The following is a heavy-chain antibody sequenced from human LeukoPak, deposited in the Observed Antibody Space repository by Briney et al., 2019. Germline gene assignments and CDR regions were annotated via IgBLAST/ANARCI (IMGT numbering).Heavy chain of an antibody. CDR2: TYYTSKWYF. CDR1: GDSVSSNSAA. Sequence: SQTLSLTCAISGDSVSSNSAAWNWIRQSPSRGLEWLGRTYYTSKWYFDYAISVKSRITISPDTSKNQFSLQLTSVTPEDTGVYYCARDLDSDPPYYYYYMDVWGKGTTVTVSS. CDR3: ARDLDSDPPYYYYYMDV. J-gene: IGHJ6*03. V-gene: IGHV6-1*01. D-gene: IGHD2-21*02.